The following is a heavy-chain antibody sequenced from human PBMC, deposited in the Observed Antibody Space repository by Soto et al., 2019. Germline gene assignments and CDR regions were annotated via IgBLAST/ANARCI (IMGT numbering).Heavy chain of an antibody. CDR1: GITFSTYR. J-gene: IGHJ4*02. V-gene: IGHV3-74*01. D-gene: IGHD3-3*01. CDR2: IKSDGTVT. Sequence: EVQLVESGGGLVQPGGSLRLSCVVSGITFSTYRMHWVRQAPGKGLVWVSHIKSDGTVTHYTDSVRGRFIISRDNAKKTLFLQMNSLTAEDTAVYYCARETYDFWSGYYLDYWGQGTLVAVSS. CDR3: ARETYDFWSGYYLDY.